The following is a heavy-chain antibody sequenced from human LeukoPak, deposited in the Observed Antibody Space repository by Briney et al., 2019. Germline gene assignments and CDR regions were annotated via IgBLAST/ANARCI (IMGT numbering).Heavy chain of an antibody. D-gene: IGHD2-2*01. Sequence: SQTLSLTCTVSGGSGGSVSSGSYYWSWIRQPAGKVFKWIGRIHTGGGTKYYPSLKSRLTISRDTSKNQFALKLTSVTAADTAVYYCARYCSSSSCYSDAFDYWGPGSLVTVSS. V-gene: IGHV4-61*02. CDR3: ARYCSSSSCYSDAFDY. J-gene: IGHJ4*02. CDR2: IHTGGGT. CDR1: GGSGGSVSSGSYY.